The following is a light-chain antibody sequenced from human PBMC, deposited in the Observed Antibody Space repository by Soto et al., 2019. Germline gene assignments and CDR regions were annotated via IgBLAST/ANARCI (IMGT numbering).Light chain of an antibody. CDR3: QNQDT. CDR1: RSVTSNY. CDR2: GAS. V-gene: IGKV3-20*01. J-gene: IGKJ2*01. Sequence: LVLTQSPGTLSLSPGERATLSCRASRSVTSNYLAWYQQRPGQGPRLLIYGASNKATGIPDRFSGSGSGTDFTLTVSRLEPEDFEVYYCQNQDTFGQGTKLEIK.